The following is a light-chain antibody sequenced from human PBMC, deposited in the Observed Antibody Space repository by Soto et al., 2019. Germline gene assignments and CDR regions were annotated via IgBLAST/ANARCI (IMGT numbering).Light chain of an antibody. CDR3: SSYTSGSTWV. V-gene: IGLV2-14*01. J-gene: IGLJ3*02. CDR1: SSDVGGYNY. CDR2: EVS. Sequence: QSVRTQPASVSRSPGQSITISCTGTSSDVGGYNYVSWYQQHPGKAPKLMIYEVSNRPSGVSNRFSGSKSGNTASLTISGLQAEDESDYYCSSYTSGSTWVFGGGTKLTFL.